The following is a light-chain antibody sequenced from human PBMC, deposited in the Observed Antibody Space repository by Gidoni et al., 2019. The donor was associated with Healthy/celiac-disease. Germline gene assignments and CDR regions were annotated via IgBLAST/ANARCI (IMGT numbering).Light chain of an antibody. Sequence: DMGMTRSPLSRPVTPGEPASISCRSSQSLLHSNGYNYLDWYLQKPGQSPQLLIYLGSNRASGVPDRFRGSGSGTDFTLKISRVEAEDVGVYYCMQALQTPWTFGQGTKVEIK. V-gene: IGKV2-28*01. CDR3: MQALQTPWT. J-gene: IGKJ1*01. CDR2: LGS. CDR1: QSLLHSNGYNY.